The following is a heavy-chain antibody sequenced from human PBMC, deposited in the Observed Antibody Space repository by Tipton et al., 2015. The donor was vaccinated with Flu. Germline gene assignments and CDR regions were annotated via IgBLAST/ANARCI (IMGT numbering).Heavy chain of an antibody. CDR3: ARDSDYGSGSYWIDY. Sequence: SLRLSCAASGFTFSNYSMFWVRQAPGKGLEWVTTISYDGSNQYYADSVKGRFTISRDNSKNMVYLQMNSLRAEDTAVYYCARDSDYGSGSYWIDYWGQGTLVIVSS. CDR2: ISYDGSNQ. V-gene: IGHV3-30*13. D-gene: IGHD3-10*01. CDR1: GFTFSNYS. J-gene: IGHJ4*02.